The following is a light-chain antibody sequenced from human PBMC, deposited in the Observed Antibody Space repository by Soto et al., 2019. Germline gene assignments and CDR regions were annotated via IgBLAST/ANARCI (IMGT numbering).Light chain of an antibody. Sequence: AIRMTQSPSSFSASTGDRVTITCRASQGISSYLAWYQQKPGKAPKLLIYAASTLQSGVPSRFSGSGSGTDFTLTISCLQSEDFAPSYCQQYYSYPHTFGQGTKVEIK. V-gene: IGKV1-8*01. CDR1: QGISSY. CDR3: QQYYSYPHT. CDR2: AAS. J-gene: IGKJ1*01.